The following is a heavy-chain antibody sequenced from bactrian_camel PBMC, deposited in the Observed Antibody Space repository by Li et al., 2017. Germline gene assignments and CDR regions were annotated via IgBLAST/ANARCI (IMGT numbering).Heavy chain of an antibody. Sequence: DVQLVESGGGSVPPGGSLSLSCAASGYTVSNYCMGWFRQAPGKEREGVAALPTRDGNLLYANSVKGRFTISQSHLHSTHLQMNDLAPEDTAMYYCAATRFETVCSERAAGIRIWGQGTQVTVS. CDR3: AATRFETVCSERAAGIRI. J-gene: IGHJ4*01. D-gene: IGHD1*01. V-gene: IGHV3S40*01. CDR1: GYTVSNYC. CDR2: LPTRDGNL.